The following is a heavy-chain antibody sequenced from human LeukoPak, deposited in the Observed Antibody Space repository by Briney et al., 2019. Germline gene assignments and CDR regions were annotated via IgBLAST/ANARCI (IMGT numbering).Heavy chain of an antibody. J-gene: IGHJ4*02. CDR3: ARSRAVAGRGCYFDY. CDR1: GFTFSSYW. V-gene: IGHV3-7*05. D-gene: IGHD6-19*01. Sequence: GGSLRLSCAASGFTFSSYWMSWVRQARAKGLEWVANIKQDGSEKYYVDSVKGRFTISRDNAKNSLYLQMNSLRAEDTAVYYCARSRAVAGRGCYFDYWGQGTLVTVSS. CDR2: IKQDGSEK.